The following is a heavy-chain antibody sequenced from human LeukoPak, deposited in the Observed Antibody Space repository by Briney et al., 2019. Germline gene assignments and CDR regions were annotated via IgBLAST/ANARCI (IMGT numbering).Heavy chain of an antibody. D-gene: IGHD2-2*01. Sequence: GSSVKVSCKASGGTLSSYAISWVRQAPGQGLEWMGGIIPIFGTANYAQKFQGRVTITADESTSTAYMELSSLRSEDTAVYYCARDPEPPSYCSSTSCAGAWPTHHYWGQGALVTVSS. J-gene: IGHJ4*02. CDR2: IIPIFGTA. CDR3: ARDPEPPSYCSSTSCAGAWPTHHY. CDR1: GGTLSSYA. V-gene: IGHV1-69*01.